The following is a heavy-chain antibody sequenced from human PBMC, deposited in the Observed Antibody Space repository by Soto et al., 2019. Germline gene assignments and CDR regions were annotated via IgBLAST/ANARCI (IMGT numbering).Heavy chain of an antibody. V-gene: IGHV1-69*08. CDR1: GGTSTIYT. Sequence: QVQLVQSGAEVKKPGASLRVSCETSGGTSTIYTITWVRQAPGQGLQWMGRIVPTLRITNYAQEFQGRLPITADSSTSTAHIELTSLTSEDTAVYYCATDKYGAGRVGVPSWGQGTLVTVSS. J-gene: IGHJ5*02. CDR3: ATDKYGAGRVGVPS. CDR2: IVPTLRIT. D-gene: IGHD1-26*01.